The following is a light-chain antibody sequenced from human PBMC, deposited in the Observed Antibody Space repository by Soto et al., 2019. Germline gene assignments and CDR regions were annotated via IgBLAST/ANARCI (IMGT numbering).Light chain of an antibody. CDR1: QAISSA. V-gene: IGKV1D-13*01. Sequence: AIQLTQSPSSLSASVGDRVTMTCRASQAISSALAWYQQKPGKAPKLLIYDASSLESGVPSRFSGSGSGTDFTLTISSLQPEDFATYYCQQFNNYPNTFGQGTKLEIK. CDR2: DAS. CDR3: QQFNNYPNT. J-gene: IGKJ2*01.